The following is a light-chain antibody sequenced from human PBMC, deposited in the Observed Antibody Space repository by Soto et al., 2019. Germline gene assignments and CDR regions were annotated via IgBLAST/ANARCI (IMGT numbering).Light chain of an antibody. CDR2: ATS. V-gene: IGKV3-20*01. Sequence: EIVLTQSPGTLSLSSGDRATLSCRASQSVSSSYLAWYQQKPGQAPRLLVYATSSRATGIPDRFSGSGSGTDFPLTISRLEPEDFAVYYCQQYGSSSFTFGQGTKLEIK. J-gene: IGKJ2*01. CDR3: QQYGSSSFT. CDR1: QSVSSSY.